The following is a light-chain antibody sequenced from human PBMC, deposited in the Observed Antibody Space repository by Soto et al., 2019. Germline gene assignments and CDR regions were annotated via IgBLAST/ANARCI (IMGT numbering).Light chain of an antibody. CDR3: SSYTSGSSHYV. Sequence: ALTQPASVSGSPGQSITISCTGTSSDVGAYYSVSWYQHHPGKAPKLIIYGVTNRPSGVSNRFSGSKSGNTASLTISGLQAEDEADYHCSSYTSGSSHYVFGTGTKVTVL. J-gene: IGLJ1*01. CDR2: GVT. V-gene: IGLV2-14*01. CDR1: SSDVGAYYS.